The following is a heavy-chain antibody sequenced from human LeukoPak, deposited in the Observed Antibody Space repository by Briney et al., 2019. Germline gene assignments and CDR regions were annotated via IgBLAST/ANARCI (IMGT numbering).Heavy chain of an antibody. Sequence: PGGSLRLSCAASGFTFSDYYMSWIRRAPGRGLERIAYITNSGDTKHYADSVKGRFIISRDNAKNSLYLQTDSLRADDTAVYYCARGAGPLFDPWGQGTLVTVSS. CDR3: ARGAGPLFDP. CDR1: GFTFSDYY. V-gene: IGHV3-11*01. J-gene: IGHJ5*02. CDR2: ITNSGDTK.